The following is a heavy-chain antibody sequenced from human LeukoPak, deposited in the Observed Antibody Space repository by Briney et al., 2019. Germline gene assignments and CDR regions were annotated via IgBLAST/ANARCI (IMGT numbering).Heavy chain of an antibody. CDR3: ARDPAPYCRSTSCYL. CDR1: GGTFSSYA. D-gene: IGHD2-2*01. CDR2: IIPIFGTA. J-gene: IGHJ4*02. V-gene: IGHV1-69*01. Sequence: SVKVSCKASGGTFSSYAISWVRQAPGQGLEWMGGIIPIFGTANYAQKFQGRVTITADESTSTAYMELSSLRSEDTAVYYCARDPAPYCRSTSCYLWGQGTLVTVSS.